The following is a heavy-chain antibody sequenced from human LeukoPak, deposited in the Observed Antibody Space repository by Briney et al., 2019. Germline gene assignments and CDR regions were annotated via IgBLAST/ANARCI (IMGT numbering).Heavy chain of an antibody. Sequence: ASVKVSCKASGYTFTGYYLFWVRQAPGQGLEWWGWINPNTGGTKYGQKFQGRVTLTRDTSIRTTSMELSSLRSDDTAVYYCARDERYCNGDNHYPDLGYWGQGTLVTVSS. J-gene: IGHJ4*02. CDR2: INPNTGGT. CDR1: GYTFTGYY. D-gene: IGHD2-15*01. V-gene: IGHV1-2*02. CDR3: ARDERYCNGDNHYPDLGY.